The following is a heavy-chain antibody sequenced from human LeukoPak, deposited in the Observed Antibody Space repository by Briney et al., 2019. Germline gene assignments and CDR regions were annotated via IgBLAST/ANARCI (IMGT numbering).Heavy chain of an antibody. D-gene: IGHD2-21*02. J-gene: IGHJ4*02. CDR1: GGSISSYY. Sequence: SETLSLTCTVSGGSISSYYWSWIRQPPGKGLEWIGYTYYSGSTNYNPSLKSRVTISVDTSKNQFSLKLSSVTAADTAVYYCARTYCGGDCYPDYYFDYWGQGTLVTVSS. CDR3: ARTYCGGDCYPDYYFDY. CDR2: TYYSGST. V-gene: IGHV4-59*01.